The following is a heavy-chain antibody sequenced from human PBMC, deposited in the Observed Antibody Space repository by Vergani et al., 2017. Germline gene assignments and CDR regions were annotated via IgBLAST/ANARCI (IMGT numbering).Heavy chain of an antibody. CDR1: GFTFINAW. J-gene: IGHJ4*02. Sequence: EVQLVESGGGLVKPGGSLRLSCAASGFTFINAWMTWVRQAPGKGLLWVSRIKSDGSITAYADSVKGRFTISRDNAQNTLYLQMNSLRAEDTAIYYCAKQYFVSGNYLFDYWGQGTLVTVSS. D-gene: IGHD3-10*01. V-gene: IGHV3-74*02. CDR2: IKSDGSIT. CDR3: AKQYFVSGNYLFDY.